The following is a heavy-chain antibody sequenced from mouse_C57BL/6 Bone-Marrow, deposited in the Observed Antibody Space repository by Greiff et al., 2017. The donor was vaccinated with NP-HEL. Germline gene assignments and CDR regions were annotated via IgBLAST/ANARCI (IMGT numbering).Heavy chain of an antibody. CDR1: GYTFTSYG. CDR2: IYPSSGNT. D-gene: IGHD2-2*01. CDR3: ARDGYDCFDY. V-gene: IGHV1-81*01. J-gene: IGHJ2*01. Sequence: QVQLQQSGAELARPGASVKLSCKASGYTFTSYGISWVKQRPGQGLEWIGEIYPSSGNTYYNEKFKGKATLTADKSSSTAYMELRSLTSEDSAVYFCARDGYDCFDYWGQGTTLTVSS.